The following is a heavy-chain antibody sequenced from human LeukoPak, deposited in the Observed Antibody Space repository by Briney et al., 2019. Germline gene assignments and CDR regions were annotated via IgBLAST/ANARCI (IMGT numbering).Heavy chain of an antibody. V-gene: IGHV3-30*03. D-gene: IGHD6-19*01. CDR2: ISYDGSNK. Sequence: GGSLRLSCAASGFTFSSYGMYWVRQAPGKGLEWVAVISYDGSNKYYAESVKGRFTISRDNSKNTLYLQMNSLRAEDTAVYYCARRYSSGWASDYWGQGTLVTVSS. J-gene: IGHJ4*02. CDR1: GFTFSSYG. CDR3: ARRYSSGWASDY.